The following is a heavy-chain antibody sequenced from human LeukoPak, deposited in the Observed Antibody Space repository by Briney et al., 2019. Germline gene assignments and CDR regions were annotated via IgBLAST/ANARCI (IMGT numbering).Heavy chain of an antibody. Sequence: PGGSLRLSCAASGFTFSEYWMHWVRQAPGKGLVWVSRINGDGSSISHADSVMGRFTISRDNAKSTLHLQMNSLRVEDTAVYYCARVNPPGKVVITYPHIWGQGTLVTVSA. D-gene: IGHD3-22*01. CDR1: GFTFSEYW. CDR2: INGDGSSI. V-gene: IGHV3-74*01. J-gene: IGHJ3*02. CDR3: ARVNPPGKVVITYPHI.